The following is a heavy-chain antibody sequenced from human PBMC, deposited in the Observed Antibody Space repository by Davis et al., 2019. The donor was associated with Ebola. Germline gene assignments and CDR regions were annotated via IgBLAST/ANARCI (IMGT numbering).Heavy chain of an antibody. Sequence: PGGSLRFSCAASGFTFRSNSMHWVRQAPGKGLVWVSRINGDGSATNYADSVKGRFTISRDNAKNTLYLQMNSLRAEDSAVYYCATTGVSTGESWGQGTPVTVSS. CDR3: ATTGVSTGES. D-gene: IGHD2-8*02. V-gene: IGHV3-74*01. CDR2: INGDGSAT. J-gene: IGHJ5*02. CDR1: GFTFRSNS.